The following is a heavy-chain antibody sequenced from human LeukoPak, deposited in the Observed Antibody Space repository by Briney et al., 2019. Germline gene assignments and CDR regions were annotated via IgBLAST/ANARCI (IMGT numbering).Heavy chain of an antibody. CDR3: VRRDSSGYYYAPFDY. CDR1: GFTLTNYA. D-gene: IGHD3-22*01. Sequence: GKSLRLSCAALGFTLTNYAIHWVRQAPGKGLEWVAVMSYNGRTQYYADSVKGRFIISRDISKNTLYLQMNSLRVEDTAVYYCVRRDSSGYYYAPFDYWGQGTLVTVSS. CDR2: MSYNGRTQ. V-gene: IGHV3-30-3*01. J-gene: IGHJ4*02.